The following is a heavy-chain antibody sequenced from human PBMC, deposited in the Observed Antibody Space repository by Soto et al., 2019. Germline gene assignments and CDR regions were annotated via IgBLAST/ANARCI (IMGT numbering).Heavy chain of an antibody. J-gene: IGHJ3*02. CDR3: ARDRPFDI. V-gene: IGHV3-30-3*01. CDR2: ISYDGSNK. CDR1: GFTFSSYA. Sequence: GGSLRLSCAASGFTFSSYAMNWVRQAPGKGLEWVAVISYDGSNKYYAVSVKGRFTISRDNSKNTLYLQMNSLRAEDTAVYYCARDRPFDIWGQGTMVTVSS.